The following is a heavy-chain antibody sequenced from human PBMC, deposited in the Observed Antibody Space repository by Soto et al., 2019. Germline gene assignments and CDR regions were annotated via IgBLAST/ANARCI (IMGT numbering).Heavy chain of an antibody. CDR2: ISGSGDST. CDR3: AKVMTTSWRTYNWFDP. J-gene: IGHJ5*02. Sequence: GGSLRLSCAASGFSFSTNAMSWVRQAPGKGLEWVSGISGSGDSTYNAESVKGRFAISRDNSKNTLYLQMDSLRAEDTAIYYCAKVMTTSWRTYNWFDPWGQGTLVTVSS. D-gene: IGHD1-7*01. V-gene: IGHV3-23*01. CDR1: GFSFSTNA.